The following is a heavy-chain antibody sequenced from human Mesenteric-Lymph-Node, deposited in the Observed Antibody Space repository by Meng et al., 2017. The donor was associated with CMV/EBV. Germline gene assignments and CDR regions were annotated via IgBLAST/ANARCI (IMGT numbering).Heavy chain of an antibody. CDR1: GYTLHGTS. V-gene: IGHV1-2*06. Sequence: SCKASGYTLHGTSLHSRRQATAPILEWMTHINPDPLSPPYAPPFHHRATMTRDTSISTAYMELTRLTSDDTAVYYCARDDAVGSLDCWGQGTLVTVSS. D-gene: IGHD3-10*01. J-gene: IGHJ4*02. CDR3: ARDDAVGSLDC. CDR2: INPDPLSP.